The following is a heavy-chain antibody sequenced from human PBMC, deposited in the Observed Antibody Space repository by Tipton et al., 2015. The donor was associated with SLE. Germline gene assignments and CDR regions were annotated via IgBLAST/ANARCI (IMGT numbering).Heavy chain of an antibody. CDR3: AGESRYCSGGSCYSEFDY. J-gene: IGHJ4*02. CDR2: IYYSGSN. Sequence: TLSLTCTVPGGSISSHCWSWIRQPPGKGLGWIGYIYYSGSNNYNPSLKSRVTISVDTSKNQFSLKLSSVTAADTAVYYCAGESRYCSGGSCYSEFDYWGQGTLVTVSS. V-gene: IGHV4-59*11. D-gene: IGHD2-15*01. CDR1: GGSISSHC.